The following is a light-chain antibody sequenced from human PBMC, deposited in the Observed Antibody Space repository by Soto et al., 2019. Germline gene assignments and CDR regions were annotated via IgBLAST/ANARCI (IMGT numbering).Light chain of an antibody. J-gene: IGLJ2*01. CDR1: SSNIGNNY. CDR3: ATWDGSLPGEV. V-gene: IGLV1-51*01. CDR2: DNN. Sequence: QSVLTQSPSVSAAPGPKVTISGSGSSSNIGNNYVSWYQQLPGPAPKLLIYDNNKRPSGIPDRFSGSKSGTSGTLDITGLQTGDEADYYCATWDGSLPGEVFGGGTKVTVL.